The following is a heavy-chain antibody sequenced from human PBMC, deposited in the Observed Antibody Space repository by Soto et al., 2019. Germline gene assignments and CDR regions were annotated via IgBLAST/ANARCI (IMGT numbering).Heavy chain of an antibody. Sequence: GGSLSLSCAASGFTFSSYAMSWVRQAPGKGLEWVSAISGSGGSTYYADSVKGRFTISRDNSKNTLYLQMNSLRAEDTAVYYCAKELFPLDYGDYEGPFDYWGQGTLVTVSS. J-gene: IGHJ4*02. CDR2: ISGSGGST. D-gene: IGHD4-17*01. V-gene: IGHV3-23*01. CDR3: AKELFPLDYGDYEGPFDY. CDR1: GFTFSSYA.